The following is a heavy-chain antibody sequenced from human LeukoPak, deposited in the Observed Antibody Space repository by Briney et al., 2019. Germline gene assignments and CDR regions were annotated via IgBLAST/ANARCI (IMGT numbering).Heavy chain of an antibody. CDR1: GFRFSSYA. D-gene: IGHD1-7*01. CDR3: AKDERNWNYNLASQTYD. J-gene: IGHJ4*02. CDR2: ISGSGVST. Sequence: PGGSLRLSCAASGFRFSSYAMSWVRQAPGKGLEWVSAISGSGVSTYYADSVKGRFTVSGDNSKNTLYLQMSSLRAEDTAVYYCAKDERNWNYNLASQTYDWGQGTLVTVSS. V-gene: IGHV3-23*01.